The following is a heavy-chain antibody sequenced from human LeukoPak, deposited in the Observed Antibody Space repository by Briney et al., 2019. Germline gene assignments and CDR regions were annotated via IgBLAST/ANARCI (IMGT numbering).Heavy chain of an antibody. J-gene: IGHJ4*02. Sequence: PSETLSLTCTVSGGSISSGGYYWSWIRQHPGKGLEWIGYIYYSGSTYYNPSLKSRVTISVDTSKNQFSLELSSVTAADTAVYYCARAGYSYGYVFDYWGQGTLVTVSS. CDR2: IYYSGST. D-gene: IGHD5-18*01. V-gene: IGHV4-31*03. CDR3: ARAGYSYGYVFDY. CDR1: GGSISSGGYY.